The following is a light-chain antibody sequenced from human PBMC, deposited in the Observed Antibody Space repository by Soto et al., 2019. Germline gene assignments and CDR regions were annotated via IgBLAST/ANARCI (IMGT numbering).Light chain of an antibody. V-gene: IGKV1-39*01. CDR2: AAS. CDR1: QNIKTY. Sequence: DIQMTQSPSPLSASVGDSVTITCRASQNIKTYLNWYQQKPGKAPNLLIYAASSLHSGVPSRFSGSGPGTDFTLTISSLQPEDFATYYCQQSFSSPPWTFGQGTKVDIK. J-gene: IGKJ1*01. CDR3: QQSFSSPPWT.